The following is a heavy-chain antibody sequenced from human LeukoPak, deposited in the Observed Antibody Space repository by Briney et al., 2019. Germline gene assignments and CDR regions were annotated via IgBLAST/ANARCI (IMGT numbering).Heavy chain of an antibody. Sequence: GGSLRLSCAASGFTFSSYSMNWVRQAPGKGLEWVSYVSSSSSTIYYADSVKGRFTISRDNSKNTLYLQMNSLRAEDTAVYHCAKLTAQAGGTGYFESWGQGTLVTVSS. CDR3: AKLTAQAGGTGYFES. J-gene: IGHJ4*02. V-gene: IGHV3-48*01. D-gene: IGHD6-13*01. CDR2: VSSSSSTI. CDR1: GFTFSSYS.